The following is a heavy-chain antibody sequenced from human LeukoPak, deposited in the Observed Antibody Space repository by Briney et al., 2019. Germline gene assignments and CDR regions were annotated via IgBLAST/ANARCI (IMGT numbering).Heavy chain of an antibody. V-gene: IGHV1-18*01. CDR3: ARGRSTWDNVDY. D-gene: IGHD2-2*01. CDR1: GYTFTSYG. Sequence: ASVKVSCKASGYTFTSYGISWVRQAPGQGLEWMGWISAYNGNTNYAQKLQGRVTMTTDTSTRTGYMELRSLRSDDTAVYYCARGRSTWDNVDYWGQGTLVTVSS. J-gene: IGHJ4*02. CDR2: ISAYNGNT.